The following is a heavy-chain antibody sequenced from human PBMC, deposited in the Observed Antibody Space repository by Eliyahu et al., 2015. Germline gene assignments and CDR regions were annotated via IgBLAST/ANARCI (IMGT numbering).Heavy chain of an antibody. Sequence: QVHLVQSGAEVKKPGASVKVSCKASGYNFPSYYISWVRQAPGQGLEWMGWISPYNAKTNYAQGLQGRVTMTTDTSTTTAYMELRSLRSDDTAVYYCARDRGPWEVGGIVVYGMDVWGQGTTVTVSS. CDR2: ISPYNAKT. V-gene: IGHV1-18*01. CDR1: GYNFPSYY. D-gene: IGHD2-2*01. CDR3: ARDRGPWEVGGIVVYGMDV. J-gene: IGHJ6*02.